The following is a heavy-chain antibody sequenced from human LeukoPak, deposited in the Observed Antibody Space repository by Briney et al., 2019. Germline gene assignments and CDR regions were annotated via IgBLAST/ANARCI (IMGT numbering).Heavy chain of an antibody. CDR1: GYSFTSSW. J-gene: IGHJ3*02. CDR3: ARHRGGDYGLDAFDI. Sequence: LGESLKISCQGSGYSFTSSWISWVRQMPGKGLEWMGRIDPSDSYTNYSPSFQGHVPISDDKSISTACLQWSSLKASDTAMYYCARHRGGDYGLDAFDIWGQGTMVTVSS. V-gene: IGHV5-10-1*01. CDR2: IDPSDSYT. D-gene: IGHD4-17*01.